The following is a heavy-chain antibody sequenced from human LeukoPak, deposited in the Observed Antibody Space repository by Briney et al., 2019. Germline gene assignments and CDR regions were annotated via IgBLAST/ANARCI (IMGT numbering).Heavy chain of an antibody. CDR2: IRYDGSNE. CDR3: ARDQVATSEILDY. J-gene: IGHJ4*02. V-gene: IGHV3-30*02. Sequence: GGSLRLSCAASGFTFSSYGMHWVRQAPGKGLEWVAFIRYDGSNEYYADSVKGRFTISRDNSKNTLYLQMNSLRTEDTAVYYCARDQVATSEILDYWGQGTLVTVSS. D-gene: IGHD5-24*01. CDR1: GFTFSSYG.